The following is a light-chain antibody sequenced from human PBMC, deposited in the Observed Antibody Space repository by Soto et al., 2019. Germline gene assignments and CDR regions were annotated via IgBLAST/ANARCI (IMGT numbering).Light chain of an antibody. CDR2: DAS. CDR3: QQYNNWPWT. Sequence: ETVMTQSLVTLSVSPGERATLSCRASQSVTSDLAWYQQKSGQPPRLLIFDASTRATGVPARFIGSGSGTEFTLTISSLQSEDFGFYYCQQYNNWPWTFGQWTKVDIK. J-gene: IGKJ1*01. CDR1: QSVTSD. V-gene: IGKV3-15*01.